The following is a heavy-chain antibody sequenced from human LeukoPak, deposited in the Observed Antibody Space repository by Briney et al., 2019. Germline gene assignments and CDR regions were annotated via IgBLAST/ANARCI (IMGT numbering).Heavy chain of an antibody. CDR2: INHSGGST. V-gene: IGHV1-46*01. Sequence: GASVTVTCKAPGYTFTSYYLHWLRQPPAQGLAWMGIINHSGGSTSNAQKFQGRVTMTRDTSTSTVYMELSSLRSEDTAVYYCASGPYGSGNWTDPWGQGTLVTVSS. J-gene: IGHJ5*02. D-gene: IGHD3-10*01. CDR1: GYTFTSYY. CDR3: ASGPYGSGNWTDP.